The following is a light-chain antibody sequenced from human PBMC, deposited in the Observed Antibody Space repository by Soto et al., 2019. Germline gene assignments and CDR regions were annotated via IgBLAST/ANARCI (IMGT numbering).Light chain of an antibody. J-gene: IGKJ1*01. Sequence: DSQRTQSPSSLSGAVGDRVTITGRASQTISSWLAWYQQKPGKAPKLLIYDASALPRGVPSRFSGSGSGTKFTLTIASLQPDDFATYYCQQYNSYWTFGQGTKVDIK. V-gene: IGKV1-5*01. CDR1: QTISSW. CDR2: DAS. CDR3: QQYNSYWT.